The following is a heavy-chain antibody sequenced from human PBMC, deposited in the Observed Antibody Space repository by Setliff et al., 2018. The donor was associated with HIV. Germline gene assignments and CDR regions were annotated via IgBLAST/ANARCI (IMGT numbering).Heavy chain of an antibody. V-gene: IGHV4-34*01. Sequence: SETLSLTCAVYGASLSGDYWSWIRQPPGKGLEWIGEVTHSRRTNYNPSLQNRVTISVDTPKNQFSLRLNSVTAADTAVYYCATGGDSSSWYWGRWFDPWGQGTLVTVSS. D-gene: IGHD6-13*01. J-gene: IGHJ5*02. CDR2: VTHSRRT. CDR1: GASLSGDY. CDR3: ATGGDSSSWYWGRWFDP.